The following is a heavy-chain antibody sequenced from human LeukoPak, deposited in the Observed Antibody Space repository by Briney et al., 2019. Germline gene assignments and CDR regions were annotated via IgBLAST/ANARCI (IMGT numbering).Heavy chain of an antibody. CDR3: ARDRLRGAVAGLKGFDP. CDR2: IYYSGST. CDR1: GGSISSYY. J-gene: IGHJ5*02. Sequence: SETLSLTCTVSGGSISSYYWSWVRQPPGKGLEWIGYIYYSGSTNYNPSLKSRVTISVDTSKNQFSLKLSSVTAADTAVYYCARDRLRGAVAGLKGFDPWGQGTLVTVSS. V-gene: IGHV4-59*01. D-gene: IGHD6-19*01.